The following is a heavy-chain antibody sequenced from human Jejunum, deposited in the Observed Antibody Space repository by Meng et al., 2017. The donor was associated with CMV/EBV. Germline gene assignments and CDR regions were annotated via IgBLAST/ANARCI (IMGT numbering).Heavy chain of an antibody. D-gene: IGHD3-16*01. CDR1: GYTFTSYK. Sequence: ASGYTFTSYKLHWVRQAPGQGPEWMGIINPSGGTTSYAQEFQGRVTMTRDTSTSTVYMELSSLRSEDTAVYYCARDSGGGVNWFDPWGQGTLVTVSS. J-gene: IGHJ5*02. V-gene: IGHV1-46*01. CDR3: ARDSGGGVNWFDP. CDR2: INPSGGTT.